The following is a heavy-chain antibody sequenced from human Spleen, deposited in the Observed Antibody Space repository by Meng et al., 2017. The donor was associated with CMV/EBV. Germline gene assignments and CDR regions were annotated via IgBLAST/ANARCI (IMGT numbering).Heavy chain of an antibody. CDR3: AREVTWARGMDV. Sequence: LRLSCTVSAVSISNGDYYWSWIRQPPGKGREWIGYIYYSGNTYYNPSLKSRVTMSVDTSKNQFSLKLSSVTAADTAVYYCAREVTWARGMDVWGQGTPVTVSS. CDR1: AVSISNGDYY. CDR2: IYYSGNT. V-gene: IGHV4-30-4*01. J-gene: IGHJ6*02. D-gene: IGHD4-23*01.